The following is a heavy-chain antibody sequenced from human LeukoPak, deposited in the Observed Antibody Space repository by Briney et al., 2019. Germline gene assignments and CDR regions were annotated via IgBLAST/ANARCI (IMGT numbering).Heavy chain of an antibody. D-gene: IGHD3-22*01. Sequence: PSQTLSLTCAVYGGSFSGYYWSWIRQPPGKGLEWIGEIYHSGSTNYNPSLKSRVTISVDKSKNQFSLKLSSVTAADTAVYYCAREYYYDSSGYYAFDYWGQGTLVTVSS. CDR1: GGSFSGYY. V-gene: IGHV4-34*01. CDR3: AREYYYDSSGYYAFDY. J-gene: IGHJ4*02. CDR2: IYHSGST.